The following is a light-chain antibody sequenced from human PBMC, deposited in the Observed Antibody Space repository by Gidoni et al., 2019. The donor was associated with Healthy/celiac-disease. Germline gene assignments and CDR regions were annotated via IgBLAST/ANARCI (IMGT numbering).Light chain of an antibody. Sequence: DIQMTQSPSTMSASVGDRVTITCRASQSISSWLAWYQQKPGKAPKLLIYKASSLEIGVPSRFSGSGSGTEFTLTISSLQPDDFATYYCQQYNSYSGTFXXXTKLEIK. J-gene: IGKJ2*01. V-gene: IGKV1-5*03. CDR2: KAS. CDR1: QSISSW. CDR3: QQYNSYSGT.